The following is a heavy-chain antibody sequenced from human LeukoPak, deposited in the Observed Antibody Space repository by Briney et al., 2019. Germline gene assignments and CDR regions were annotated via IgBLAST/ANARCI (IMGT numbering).Heavy chain of an antibody. V-gene: IGHV4-39*01. CDR1: GGSISSRYY. D-gene: IGHD3-9*01. CDR3: ARFNYDILTGYPSYYFDY. Sequence: PSETLSLTCSVSGGSISSRYYWGWIRQSPGKGLEWIGGLYYTGSTYYNPSLKSRITISVDTSKNQFSLKLSSVTAADTAVYYCARFNYDILTGYPSYYFDYWGQGTLVTVSS. CDR2: LYYTGST. J-gene: IGHJ4*02.